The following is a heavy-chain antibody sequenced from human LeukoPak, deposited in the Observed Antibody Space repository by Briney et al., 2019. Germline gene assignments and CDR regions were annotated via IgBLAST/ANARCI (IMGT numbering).Heavy chain of an antibody. Sequence: ASVKVSCKASGGTFSSYTISWVRQAPGQGLEWMGRIIPILGIANYAQKFQGRVTITADKSTSTAYMELSSLRSEDTAVYYCARGLRITMIAPGYWGQGTLVTVSS. CDR3: ARGLRITMIAPGY. V-gene: IGHV1-69*02. CDR1: GGTFSSYT. J-gene: IGHJ4*02. D-gene: IGHD3-22*01. CDR2: IIPILGIA.